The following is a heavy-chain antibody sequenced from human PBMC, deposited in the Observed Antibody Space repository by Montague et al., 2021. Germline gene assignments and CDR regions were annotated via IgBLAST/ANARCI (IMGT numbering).Heavy chain of an antibody. J-gene: IGHJ5*01. Sequence: SLRLSCAASGFTFSTFPMHWVRQAPGKGLEWVALISHDGSNKYYADSVKGRFTISRDNAKSTLYLQMNSLRDEDTAVYYCVRDRPTAWFDSWGQGTLVTVSS. CDR2: ISHDGSNK. CDR3: VRDRPTAWFDS. CDR1: GFTFSTFP. D-gene: IGHD5-18*01. V-gene: IGHV3-30-3*01.